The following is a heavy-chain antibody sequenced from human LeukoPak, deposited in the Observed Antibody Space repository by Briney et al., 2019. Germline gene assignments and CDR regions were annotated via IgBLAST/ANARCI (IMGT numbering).Heavy chain of an antibody. CDR1: GYSISSGYF. Sequence: PSETLSLTCAVSGYSISSGYFWGWIRQPPGKGLEWIGSIHHSGSTYYNPSLKSRVTISVDTSKNQFSLKLSPVTAADTAVYYCAREYGYSYGYGDYWGQGTLVTVSS. D-gene: IGHD5-18*01. V-gene: IGHV4-38-2*02. CDR2: IHHSGST. J-gene: IGHJ4*02. CDR3: AREYGYSYGYGDY.